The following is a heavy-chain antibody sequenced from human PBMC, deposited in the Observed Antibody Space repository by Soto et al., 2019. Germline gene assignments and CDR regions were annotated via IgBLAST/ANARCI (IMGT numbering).Heavy chain of an antibody. V-gene: IGHV3-30*18. J-gene: IGHJ4*02. D-gene: IGHD5-12*01. CDR1: GFTFESYG. CDR3: AKDLAGVYGGYDYYFDY. Sequence: GGSLRLSCAASGFTFESYGMHWVHQAPGKGLEWVALISYGGSNRYYADSVKGRFTISRDNSKNTLYLQMNSLRAEDTAVYYCAKDLAGVYGGYDYYFDYWGQGTLVTVSS. CDR2: ISYGGSNR.